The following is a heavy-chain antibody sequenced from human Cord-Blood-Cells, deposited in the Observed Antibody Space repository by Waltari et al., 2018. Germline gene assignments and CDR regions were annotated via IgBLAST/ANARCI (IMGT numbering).Heavy chain of an antibody. J-gene: IGHJ4*02. V-gene: IGHV3-21*01. Sequence: EVQLVESGGGRVNPGGALRLHCSAPGFTFRGSRMNSARQAPGKGLEWVSAISSSSSYIYYADSVKGRFTISRDNAKNSLYLQMNSLRAEDTAVYYCAREPDYGDYFDYWGQGTLVTVSS. D-gene: IGHD4-17*01. CDR2: ISSSSSYI. CDR3: AREPDYGDYFDY. CDR1: GFTFRGSR.